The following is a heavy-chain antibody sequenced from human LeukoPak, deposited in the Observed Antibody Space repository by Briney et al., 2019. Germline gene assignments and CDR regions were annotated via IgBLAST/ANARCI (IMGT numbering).Heavy chain of an antibody. J-gene: IGHJ5*02. D-gene: IGHD6-13*01. V-gene: IGHV1-46*01. CDR2: INPSGGST. Sequence: ASVKVSCKASGYTFTSYYMHWVRQAPGQGLEWMGIINPSGGSTSYAQKFQGRVTMTRDTSTSTVHMELSSPRSEDTAVYYCARVKLSRSSGYSTNWFDPWGQGTLVTVSS. CDR3: ARVKLSRSSGYSTNWFDP. CDR1: GYTFTSYY.